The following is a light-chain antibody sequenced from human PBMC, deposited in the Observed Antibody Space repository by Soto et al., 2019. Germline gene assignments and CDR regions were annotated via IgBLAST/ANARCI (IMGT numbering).Light chain of an antibody. CDR3: QQGYSTPIT. CDR1: QSISSY. J-gene: IGKJ5*01. V-gene: IGKV1-39*01. CDR2: AAS. Sequence: DIEMTQSPSSLSSSLGDIFAITCRASQSISSYLNWYQQKPGKAPKVLIYAASNLQSGVPSRFSGSGSGTDFALTISSLQPEDFATYYCQQGYSTPITFGQGTRLEIK.